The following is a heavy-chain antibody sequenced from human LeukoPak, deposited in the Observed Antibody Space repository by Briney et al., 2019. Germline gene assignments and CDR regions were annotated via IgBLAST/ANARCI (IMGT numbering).Heavy chain of an antibody. V-gene: IGHV1-8*01. D-gene: IGHD5-12*01. CDR1: GYTFTSYD. Sequence: ASVKVSCKASGYTFTSYDINWVRQATGQGLEWMGWMNPNSGNTGYAQKFQGRVTMTRNTSISTAYMELSNLRSEDTAVYCCARGKRYSGYDLMDWGQGTLVTVSS. CDR2: MNPNSGNT. J-gene: IGHJ4*02. CDR3: ARGKRYSGYDLMD.